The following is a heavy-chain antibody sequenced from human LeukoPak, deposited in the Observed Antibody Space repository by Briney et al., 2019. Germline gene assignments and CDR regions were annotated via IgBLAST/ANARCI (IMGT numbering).Heavy chain of an antibody. V-gene: IGHV1-46*01. CDR3: ANLSPPDILWDVNWFDP. CDR1: GYTFTSYY. Sequence: GASVKVSCKASGYTFTSYYMHWVRQAPGQGLEWMGIINPSGGSTSYTQKFQGRVTITADESTSTAYMELSSLRSEDTAVYYCANLSPPDILWDVNWFDPWGQGTLVTVSS. D-gene: IGHD2-21*01. CDR2: INPSGGST. J-gene: IGHJ5*02.